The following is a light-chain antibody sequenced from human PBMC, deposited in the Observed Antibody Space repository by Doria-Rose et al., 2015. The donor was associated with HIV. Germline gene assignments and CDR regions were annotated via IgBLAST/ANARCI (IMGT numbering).Light chain of an antibody. CDR1: QSFSSTY. V-gene: IGKV3-20*01. CDR3: HQYGTSWT. J-gene: IGKJ1*01. CDR2: DGS. Sequence: EIVLTQSPGTLSLSPGERATLSCRASQSFSSTYLAWYQQKPGQAPSLLTYDGSTRATGIPDRFSASGSGTDFTLTNNRLEPEDFALYYCHQYGTSWTFGQGTKVEI.